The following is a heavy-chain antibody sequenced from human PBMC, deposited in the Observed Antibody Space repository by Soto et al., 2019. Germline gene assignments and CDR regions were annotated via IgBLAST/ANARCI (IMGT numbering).Heavy chain of an antibody. Sequence: QVQLVQSGAEVKKPGASVKVSCKASGYTFSDPDINWVRQATGQGPEWLGWMNPNSGDTGYAQNFQGRVTMTRDNSIRTAYMELSSLRSEDTAVYYCARVGGNWNDDYFDYWGQGTLVTVSS. CDR1: GYTFSDPD. D-gene: IGHD1-1*01. V-gene: IGHV1-8*01. CDR3: ARVGGNWNDDYFDY. CDR2: MNPNSGDT. J-gene: IGHJ4*02.